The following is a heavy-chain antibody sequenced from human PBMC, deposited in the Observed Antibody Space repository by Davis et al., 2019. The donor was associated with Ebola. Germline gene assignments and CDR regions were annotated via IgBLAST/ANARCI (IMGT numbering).Heavy chain of an antibody. CDR1: GFTFSSYA. D-gene: IGHD3-3*01. CDR3: ARDFYDFWSGYYHYYFDY. CDR2: ISGSGGST. V-gene: IGHV3-23*01. Sequence: GESLKISCAASGFTFSSYAMSWVRQAPGKGLEWVSAISGSGGSTYYADSVKGRFTISRDNAKNSLYLQMNSLRAEDTAVYYCARDFYDFWSGYYHYYFDYWGQGTLVTVSS. J-gene: IGHJ4*02.